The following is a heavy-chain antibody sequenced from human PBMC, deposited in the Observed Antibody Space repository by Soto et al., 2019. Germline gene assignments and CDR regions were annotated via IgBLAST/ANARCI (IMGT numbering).Heavy chain of an antibody. CDR2: ISAYNGNT. V-gene: IGHV1-18*01. Sequence: QVQLVQSGAEVKKPGASVKVSCKASGYTFTSYGISWVRQAPGQGLEWMGWISAYNGNTNYAQKLQGRVTSTTATSTSTAYMELRSLSSDDTAVYYCVVAAQPYYFDYWGQGTLVTVSS. J-gene: IGHJ4*02. CDR1: GYTFTSYG. D-gene: IGHD2-15*01. CDR3: VVAAQPYYFDY.